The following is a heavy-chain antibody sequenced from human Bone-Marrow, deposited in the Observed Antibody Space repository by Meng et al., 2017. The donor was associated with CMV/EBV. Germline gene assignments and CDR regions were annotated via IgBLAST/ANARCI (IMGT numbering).Heavy chain of an antibody. V-gene: IGHV1-69*05. CDR2: ILPIFGTA. J-gene: IGHJ5*02. Sequence: SGGTFSSYAISWVRQAPGQGLEWMGGILPIFGTANYAQKFQGRVTITTDESTSTAYMELSSLRSEDTAVYYCARQTGYSSTLRWFDPWGQGTLVTVSS. CDR1: GGTFSSYA. D-gene: IGHD6-13*01. CDR3: ARQTGYSSTLRWFDP.